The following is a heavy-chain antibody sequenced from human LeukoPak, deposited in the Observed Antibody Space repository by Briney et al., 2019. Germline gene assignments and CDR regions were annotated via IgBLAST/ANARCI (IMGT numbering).Heavy chain of an antibody. CDR2: ISAYNGNT. J-gene: IGHJ6*03. CDR3: GRDPPVTLQYYYYYMDV. V-gene: IGHV1-18*01. D-gene: IGHD5-24*01. Sequence: ASVKVSCKASGYTFTGYGISWVRQAPGQGLEWMGWISAYNGNTNYPQKFQGRVTMITDTATSTAYMELRSLRSDDTAVYYCGRDPPVTLQYYYYYMDVWGKGTTVTVS. CDR1: GYTFTGYG.